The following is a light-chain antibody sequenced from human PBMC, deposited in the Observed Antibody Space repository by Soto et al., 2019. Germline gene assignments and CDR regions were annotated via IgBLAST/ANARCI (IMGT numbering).Light chain of an antibody. CDR2: EVT. CDR3: SSYTTSAPYV. V-gene: IGLV2-14*01. CDR1: SSDVGAYNF. J-gene: IGLJ1*01. Sequence: QSVLTRPASVSGSPGQSITISCTGTSSDVGAYNFASWYQHHPGRAPKLIIYEVTIRPSGVSNRFSGSKSGNTASLTISGLQAEDEADYYCSSYTTSAPYVFGSGTKVTVL.